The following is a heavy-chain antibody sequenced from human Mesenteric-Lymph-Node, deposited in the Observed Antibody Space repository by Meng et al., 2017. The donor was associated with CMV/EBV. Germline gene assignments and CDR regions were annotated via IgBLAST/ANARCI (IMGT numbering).Heavy chain of an antibody. J-gene: IGHJ4*02. Sequence: GGSLRLSCAASGFTFSSYLMHWVRQAPGKGLVWVSRINNDGSSTSYADSVKGRFTISRDNAKNTLYLQMNSLRVEDTAVYYCARDLSDYYGSGGRWGQGTLVTVSS. V-gene: IGHV3-74*01. CDR3: ARDLSDYYGSGGR. CDR1: GFTFSSYL. D-gene: IGHD3-10*01. CDR2: INNDGSST.